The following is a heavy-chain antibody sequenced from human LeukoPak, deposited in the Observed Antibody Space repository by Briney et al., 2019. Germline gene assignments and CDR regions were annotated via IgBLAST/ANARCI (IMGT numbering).Heavy chain of an antibody. Sequence: GGSLRLSCAASGFTVSNNYMSWVRQAPGKGLEWVSVIYSGGSTYYADSVKGRFTISRDNSKNTLYLQMNSLRAEDTAVYYCARDRSVKVVPIISYGMDVWGQGTTVTVSS. CDR2: IYSGGST. CDR3: ARDRSVKVVPIISYGMDV. J-gene: IGHJ6*02. CDR1: GFTVSNNY. D-gene: IGHD2-2*01. V-gene: IGHV3-53*05.